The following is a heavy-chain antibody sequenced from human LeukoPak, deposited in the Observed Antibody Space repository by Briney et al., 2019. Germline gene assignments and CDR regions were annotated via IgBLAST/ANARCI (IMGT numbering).Heavy chain of an antibody. CDR1: GGSISSYY. CDR2: IYTSGST. CDR3: ARDNYYYDSSGRGGAFDI. Sequence: PSETLSLTCTVSGGSISSYYWSWIRQPAGKGLEWIGRIYTSGSTYYNPSLKSRVTISVDTSKNQFSLKLSSVTAADTAVYYCARDNYYYDSSGRGGAFDIWGQGTMVTVSS. V-gene: IGHV4-4*07. D-gene: IGHD3-22*01. J-gene: IGHJ3*02.